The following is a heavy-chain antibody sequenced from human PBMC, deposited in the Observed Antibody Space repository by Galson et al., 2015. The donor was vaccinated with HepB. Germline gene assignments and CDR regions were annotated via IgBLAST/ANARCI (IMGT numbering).Heavy chain of an antibody. CDR2: TYYRSQWSN. Sequence: CAISGDSVSSNSVGWNWIRQSPSRGLEWLGRTYYRSQWSNDYAVSVKSRITINPDTSKNQFSLQLNSVTPEDTAVYYCAKSIHLGRGFDSWGQGTLVTVSS. V-gene: IGHV6-1*01. CDR1: GDSVSSNSVG. J-gene: IGHJ4*02. CDR3: AKSIHLGRGFDS. D-gene: IGHD7-27*01.